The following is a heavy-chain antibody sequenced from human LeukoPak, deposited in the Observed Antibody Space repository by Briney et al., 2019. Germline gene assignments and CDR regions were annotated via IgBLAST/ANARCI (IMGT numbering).Heavy chain of an antibody. CDR1: GGSFSGYY. CDR2: INHSGST. Sequence: SETLSLTCAVYGGSFSGYYWSWIRQPPGKGLEWIGEINHSGSTNYNPSLKSRVTISVDTSKNQFSLKLSSVTAADAAVYYCARPPRRFGPGWFDPWGQGTLVTVSS. V-gene: IGHV4-34*01. CDR3: ARPPRRFGPGWFDP. J-gene: IGHJ5*02. D-gene: IGHD3-3*01.